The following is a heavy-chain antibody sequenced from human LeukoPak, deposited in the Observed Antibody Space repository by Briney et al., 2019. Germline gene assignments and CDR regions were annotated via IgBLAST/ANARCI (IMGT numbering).Heavy chain of an antibody. V-gene: IGHV3-66*04. Sequence: GGSLRLSCAASGFTFSSYAMSWVRQAPGKGLEWVSIIYSGGSTYYADSVKGRFTISRDNSKNTLYLQMNSLRAEDTAVYYCARHRDYYWFDLWGQGSLVTVSS. D-gene: IGHD2/OR15-2a*01. CDR2: IYSGGST. CDR1: GFTFSSYA. CDR3: ARHRDYYWFDL. J-gene: IGHJ5*02.